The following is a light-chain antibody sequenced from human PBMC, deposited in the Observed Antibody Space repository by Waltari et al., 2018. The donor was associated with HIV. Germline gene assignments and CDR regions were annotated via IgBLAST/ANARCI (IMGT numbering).Light chain of an antibody. CDR2: SAT. Sequence: DIHLTQSLPSLIGRDEDKVVITCRASQNIKTFFNWYQYKSERAPKLLISSATTLNSGVPSRFTGSGSGTLLTLTRNRLHPEDSATYDCQHSYGTPSFGQGTNLEIK. J-gene: IGKJ2*03. CDR1: QNIKTF. CDR3: QHSYGTPS. V-gene: IGKV1-39*01.